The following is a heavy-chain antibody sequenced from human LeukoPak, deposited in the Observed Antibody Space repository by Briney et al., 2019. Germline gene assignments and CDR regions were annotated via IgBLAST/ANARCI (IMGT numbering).Heavy chain of an antibody. V-gene: IGHV3-33*01. CDR2: IWSDGSNK. CDR1: GFXFSSYG. Sequence: GRSLRLSCAASGFXFSSYGIHWVRQAPGKGLEWVAIIWSDGSNKYYADSVKGRFTISRDDSKNTVYLQMNSLRADDTAVYYCARVRGRCSGDSCYSDYWGQGTLVTVSS. CDR3: ARVRGRCSGDSCYSDY. D-gene: IGHD2-15*01. J-gene: IGHJ4*02.